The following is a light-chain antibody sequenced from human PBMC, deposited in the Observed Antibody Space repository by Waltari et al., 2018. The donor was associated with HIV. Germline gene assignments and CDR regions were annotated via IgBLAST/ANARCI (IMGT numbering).Light chain of an antibody. J-gene: IGLJ3*02. CDR2: EYR. Sequence: NFMLTQPHSVSESPGKTVTISCTRSSGSIASNFVQWYQQRPGSAPTIVMYEYRQRPSGVPDRFSGSIDSSSNSASLTISGLKTEDEAGYYCQSFDSTSWIFGGGTKLTVV. V-gene: IGLV6-57*04. CDR1: SGSIASNF. CDR3: QSFDSTSWI.